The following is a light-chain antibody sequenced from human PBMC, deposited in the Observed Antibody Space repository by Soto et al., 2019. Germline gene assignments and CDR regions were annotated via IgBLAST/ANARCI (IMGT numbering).Light chain of an antibody. CDR2: DAS. CDR3: QHRRT. CDR1: QSVSSY. V-gene: IGKV3-11*01. Sequence: EIVLTQSPATLSLSPGERATLSCRASQSVSSYLAWYQQKPGQAPRLLIYDASNRTTGIPARFSGSGSGTEFTLTINSLQSEDFAVYYCQHRRTFGQGTKVDIK. J-gene: IGKJ1*01.